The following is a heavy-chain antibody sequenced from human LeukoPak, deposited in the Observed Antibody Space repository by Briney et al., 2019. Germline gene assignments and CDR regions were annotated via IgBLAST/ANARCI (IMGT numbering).Heavy chain of an antibody. J-gene: IGHJ3*02. CDR1: GYSFTSYW. Sequence: GSLKICCKGAGYSFTSYWIGWVRQMPGKGLEWMGIIYPGDSDTRYSPSVQGQVTISADKSIRTAYLQWSSLKASDTAMYYCARQDGRRTIPAFDIWGQGTVVTVSS. D-gene: IGHD3-3*01. V-gene: IGHV5-51*01. CDR3: ARQDGRRTIPAFDI. CDR2: IYPGDSDT.